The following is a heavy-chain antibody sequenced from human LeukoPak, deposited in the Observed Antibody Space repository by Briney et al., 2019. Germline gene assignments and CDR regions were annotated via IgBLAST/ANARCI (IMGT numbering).Heavy chain of an antibody. D-gene: IGHD6-13*01. J-gene: IGHJ4*02. V-gene: IGHV3-33*06. CDR1: GFTFSSYG. Sequence: GGSLRLSCAASGFTFSSYGMHWVRQAPGKGLEWVAVIWYDGSNKYYAVSVKGRFTISRDNSKNTLYLQMNSLRAEDTAVYYCAKAWRSSSPQPLDYWGRGTLDPVSS. CDR3: AKAWRSSSPQPLDY. CDR2: IWYDGSNK.